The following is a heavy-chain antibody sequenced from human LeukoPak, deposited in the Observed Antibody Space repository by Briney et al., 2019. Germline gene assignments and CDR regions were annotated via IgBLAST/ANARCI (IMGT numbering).Heavy chain of an antibody. CDR2: IYKSGST. CDR3: ARRGSITSYMDV. J-gene: IGHJ6*03. D-gene: IGHD3-3*01. CDR1: GGSISSSSYY. Sequence: SETLSLTCTVSGGSISSSSYYWSWIRQPPGKGLEWIGNIYKSGSTYYNPSLKSRVTISVDTSKNQFSLKLNSVTAADTAVYYCARRGSITSYMDVWGKGTTVTISS. V-gene: IGHV4-39*01.